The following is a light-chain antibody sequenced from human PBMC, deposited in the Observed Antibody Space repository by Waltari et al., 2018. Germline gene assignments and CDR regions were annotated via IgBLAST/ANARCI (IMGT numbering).Light chain of an antibody. CDR3: QVWDRNKEF. Sequence: SSDLTQPLSVSVALGQTARLTCAGDNIGAQNLHWYQKKPGQAPLLVIYRDNNRPSGIPERFSGSNSGNTATLTISRAQAGDEADYYCQVWDRNKEFFGGGTKLTVL. J-gene: IGLJ2*01. CDR2: RDN. CDR1: NIGAQN. V-gene: IGLV3-9*01.